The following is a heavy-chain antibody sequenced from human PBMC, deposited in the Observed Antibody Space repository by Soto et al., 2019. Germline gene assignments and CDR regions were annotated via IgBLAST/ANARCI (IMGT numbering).Heavy chain of an antibody. J-gene: IGHJ3*02. D-gene: IGHD3-10*01. CDR3: AKDRGGSGAFDI. CDR1: GFSFSIYS. CDR2: ISPAGSSI. V-gene: IGHV3-48*01. Sequence: EGQLVEFGGGLVKPGGSLRLSCAASGFSFSIYSYNWVRQAPGKGLEWLSYISPAGSSIYYADSVKGRFTISRDSARDSVYLQKNRLRAEDTAVYYCAKDRGGSGAFDIWGQGTMVTVSS.